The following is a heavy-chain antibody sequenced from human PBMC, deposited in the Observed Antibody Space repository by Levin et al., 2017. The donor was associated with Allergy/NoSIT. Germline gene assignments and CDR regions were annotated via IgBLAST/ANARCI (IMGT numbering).Heavy chain of an antibody. Sequence: SQTLSLPCTVSGGSIRSDDYYWRWIRQPPGKGLEWIGYIYYSGSTYYNPSLQSRVTISVDTSKNQFSLKLSSVTAADTAVYYCAKAVVRVTTGKYFDSWGQGTLVTVSS. CDR1: GGSIRSDDYY. V-gene: IGHV4-30-4*01. D-gene: IGHD4-17*01. J-gene: IGHJ4*02. CDR2: IYYSGST. CDR3: AKAVVRVTTGKYFDS.